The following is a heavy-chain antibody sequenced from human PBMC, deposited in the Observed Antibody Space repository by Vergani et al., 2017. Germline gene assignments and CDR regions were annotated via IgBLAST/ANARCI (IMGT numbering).Heavy chain of an antibody. CDR3: AREGRGAAAGTGYYYYYGMDV. J-gene: IGHJ6*02. CDR2: ISYDGSNK. CDR1: GFTFSSYA. V-gene: IGHV3-30-3*01. D-gene: IGHD6-13*01. Sequence: QVQLVESGGGVVQPGRSLRLSCAASGFTFSSYAMHWVRQAPGKGLEWVAVISYDGSNKYYADSVKGRFTISRDNSKNTLYLQMNSLRAEDTAVYYCAREGRGAAAGTGYYYYYGMDVWGQGTTVTVSS.